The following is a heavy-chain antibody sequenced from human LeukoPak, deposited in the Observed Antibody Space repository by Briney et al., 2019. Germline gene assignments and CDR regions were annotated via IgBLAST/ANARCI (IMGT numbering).Heavy chain of an antibody. Sequence: ASVKVSCKASGYTFTGYYMHWVRQVPGQGLEWMGRINPNSGGTNYAQKFQGRVTMTRDTSISTAYMELSRLRSDDTAVYYCARDSARVVVVPAATFDYWGQGTLVTVSS. CDR3: ARDSARVVVVPAATFDY. J-gene: IGHJ4*02. V-gene: IGHV1-2*02. CDR1: GYTFTGYY. D-gene: IGHD2-2*01. CDR2: INPNSGGT.